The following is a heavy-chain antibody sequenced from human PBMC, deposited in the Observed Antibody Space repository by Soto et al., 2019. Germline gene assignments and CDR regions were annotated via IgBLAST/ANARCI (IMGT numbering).Heavy chain of an antibody. CDR2: INHSGST. V-gene: IGHV4-34*01. D-gene: IGHD6-13*01. Sequence: SETLSLTCAVDGGSFSGYYWSWIRQPPGKGLEWIGEINHSGSTNYNPSLKSRVTISVDTSNDQFSLKLGSVAAADTAVYYCARGGLHSSWYYYSLNWYFAYWGQGTLVTAPQ. CDR1: GGSFSGYY. J-gene: IGHJ4*02. CDR3: ARGGLHSSWYYYSLNWYFAY.